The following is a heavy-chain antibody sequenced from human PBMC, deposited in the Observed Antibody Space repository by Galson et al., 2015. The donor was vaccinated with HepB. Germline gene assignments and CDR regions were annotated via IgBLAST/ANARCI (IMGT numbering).Heavy chain of an antibody. CDR3: ARDRRYCSGGSWCNWFDP. J-gene: IGHJ5*02. CDR1: GYTFTSYY. D-gene: IGHD2-15*01. Sequence: SVKVSCKASGYTFTSYYMHWVRQAPGQGLEWMGIINPSGGSTSYAQKFQGRVTITRDTSTSTVYMELSSLRSEDTAVYYCARDRRYCSGGSWCNWFDPWGQGTLVTVSS. CDR2: INPSGGST. V-gene: IGHV1-46*01.